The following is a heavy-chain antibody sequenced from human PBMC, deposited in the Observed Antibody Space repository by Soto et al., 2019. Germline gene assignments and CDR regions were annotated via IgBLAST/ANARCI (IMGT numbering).Heavy chain of an antibody. CDR1: GGSISSGDYY. V-gene: IGHV4-30-4*01. Sequence: QVQLQESGPGLVKPSQTLSLTCTVSGGSISSGDYYWSWIRQPPGKGLEWIGYIYYSGSTYYNPSLKSRVTISVDTSKNPVSLKLSSVTAADTAVYYCARAFDILTRYYFDYWGQGTLVTVSS. CDR2: IYYSGST. J-gene: IGHJ4*02. D-gene: IGHD3-9*01. CDR3: ARAFDILTRYYFDY.